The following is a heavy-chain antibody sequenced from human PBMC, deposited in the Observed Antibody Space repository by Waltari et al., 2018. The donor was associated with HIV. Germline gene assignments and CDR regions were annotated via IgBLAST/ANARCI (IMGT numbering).Heavy chain of an antibody. Sequence: EVQLVESGGGLLQPGGSLRLSCAASGFTVSSNYMNWVRQAPGKGLEWVSIIYSTGSTNYADSVKGRFTISRDNSKNTLYLQMNSLRAEDTAVYYCARGAGYSSPDLWFDPWGQGTLVTVSS. CDR2: IYSTGST. CDR3: ARGAGYSSPDLWFDP. V-gene: IGHV3-53*01. D-gene: IGHD6-13*01. CDR1: GFTVSSNY. J-gene: IGHJ5*02.